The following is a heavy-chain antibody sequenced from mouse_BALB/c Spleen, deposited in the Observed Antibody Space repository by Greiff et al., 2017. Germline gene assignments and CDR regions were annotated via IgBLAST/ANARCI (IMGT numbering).Heavy chain of an antibody. J-gene: IGHJ4*01. CDR2: ISSGGGST. D-gene: IGHD3-2*02. CDR1: GFAFSSYD. Sequence: EVKVVESGGGLVKPGGSLKLSCAASGFAFSSYDMSWVRQTPEKRLEWVAYISSGGGSTYYPDTVKGRFTISRDNAKNTLYLQMSSLKSEDTAMYYCARHEATAMDYWGQGTSVTVSS. V-gene: IGHV5-12-1*01. CDR3: ARHEATAMDY.